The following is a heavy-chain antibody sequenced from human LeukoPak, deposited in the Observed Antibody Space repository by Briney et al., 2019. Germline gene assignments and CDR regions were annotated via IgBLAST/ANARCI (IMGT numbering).Heavy chain of an antibody. Sequence: PGRSLRLSCAASGFTFSSYWMHWVRQAPGKGLVWVSRINSDGSRINYADSVKGRFTIYRDNAKNTMFLQMNSLRAEDTAVYYCARALGSNSDYWGQGTLVTVSS. J-gene: IGHJ4*02. CDR3: ARALGSNSDY. D-gene: IGHD1-26*01. CDR1: GFTFSSYW. V-gene: IGHV3-74*01. CDR2: INSDGSRI.